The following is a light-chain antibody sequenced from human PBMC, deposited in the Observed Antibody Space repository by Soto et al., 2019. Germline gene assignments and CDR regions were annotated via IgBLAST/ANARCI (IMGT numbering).Light chain of an antibody. CDR1: SRDVGGSNF. CDR3: VSYTSSATYV. J-gene: IGLJ1*01. Sequence: QSALTQPASVSDSPGQSITISCTGTSRDVGGSNFVSWYQQHPGKPPKLIIYDVANRPSGVSKRFSGSKSGSTASLIISRLQTEDEADYYCVSYTSSATYVFGTGTKLTVL. V-gene: IGLV2-14*03. CDR2: DVA.